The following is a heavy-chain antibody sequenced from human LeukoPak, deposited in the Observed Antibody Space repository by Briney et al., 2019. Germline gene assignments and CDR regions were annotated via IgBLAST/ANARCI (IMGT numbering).Heavy chain of an antibody. CDR2: INSDGSWT. CDR3: VSFYEAY. D-gene: IGHD2/OR15-2a*01. V-gene: IGHV3-74*01. CDR1: GNYW. J-gene: IGHJ4*02. Sequence: GGSLRLSCAASGNYWMHWVRQAPGRGLVWVSHINSDGSWTSYADSVKGRFTISKDNAKNTVYLQMNNPRAEDTAVYYCVSFYEAYWGRGTLVTVSS.